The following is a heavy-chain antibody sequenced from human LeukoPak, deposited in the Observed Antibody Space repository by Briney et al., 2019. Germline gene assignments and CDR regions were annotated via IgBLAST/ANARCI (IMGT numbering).Heavy chain of an antibody. V-gene: IGHV4-61*01. J-gene: IGHJ6*02. D-gene: IGHD2-2*01. CDR3: GRPPSPVGYCSITSCYAAGRYYSGMTS. Sequence: SETLSLTCAVSGGSISSSNWWSWIRQPPGKGLEWIGYIYYSGSTNYNPSLKSRVTISVDTSKNQFSLKLSSVTAADTAVYYWGRPPSPVGYCSITSCYAAGRYYSGMTSGAKGPRSPSP. CDR2: IYYSGST. CDR1: GGSISSSNW.